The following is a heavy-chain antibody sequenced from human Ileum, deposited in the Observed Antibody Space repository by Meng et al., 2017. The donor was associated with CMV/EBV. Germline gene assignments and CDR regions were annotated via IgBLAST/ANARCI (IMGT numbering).Heavy chain of an antibody. D-gene: IGHD2-21*01. CDR3: ARGPMIAEGV. CDR2: IYSGGST. CDR1: GFTISSSY. V-gene: IGHV3-66*02. Sequence: GGSLRLSCATSGFTISSSYMAWIRQTPGKGLEWVALIYSGGSTYYADSVKGRLTISRDDSTDTLFLQMNNLQVEDTGLYYCARGPMIAEGVWGLGTRVTGAS. J-gene: IGHJ4*02.